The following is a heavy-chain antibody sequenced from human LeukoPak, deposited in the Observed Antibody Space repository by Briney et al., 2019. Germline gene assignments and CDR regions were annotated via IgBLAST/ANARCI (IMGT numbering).Heavy chain of an antibody. D-gene: IGHD3-3*01. CDR2: IKQDGSQK. Sequence: GRSLRLSCAASGFTFSSYWMSWVRQAPGKGLEWVANIKQDGSQKYYVDSVKGRFSISRDNAKNSLYLQKNSLRAEDTAVYYCARGVPYASWSGPHYSDYWGQGTLVTVSS. J-gene: IGHJ4*02. V-gene: IGHV3-7*01. CDR3: ARGVPYASWSGPHYSDY. CDR1: GFTFSSYW.